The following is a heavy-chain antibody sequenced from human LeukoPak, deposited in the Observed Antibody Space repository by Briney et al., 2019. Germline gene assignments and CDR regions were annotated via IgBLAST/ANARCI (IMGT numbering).Heavy chain of an antibody. CDR3: ARRGGSYYNY. J-gene: IGHJ4*02. V-gene: IGHV1-18*01. Sequence: ASVKVSCKASGFTFVTYGVHWVRQAPGQGLEWMGRVSASNGNTLYVQKFQGRVTMTTGISTSTAYMELTSLRSDDTAVYYCARRGGSYYNYWGQGTLVTVSS. CDR2: VSASNGNT. CDR1: GFTFVTYG. D-gene: IGHD3-10*01.